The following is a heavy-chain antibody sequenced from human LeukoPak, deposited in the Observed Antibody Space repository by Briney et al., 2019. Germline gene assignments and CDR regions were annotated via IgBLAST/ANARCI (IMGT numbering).Heavy chain of an antibody. CDR2: IWYDGSNK. J-gene: IGHJ4*02. CDR3: ARGHDSYLDY. Sequence: GRSLRLSCAASGFTFSSYGMHWVRQAPGKGLEWVAVIWYDGSNKYYAVSVKGRFTISRDNSKNTLYLQMNSLRAEDTAVYYCARGHDSYLDYWGQGTLVTVSS. V-gene: IGHV3-33*01. CDR1: GFTFSSYG.